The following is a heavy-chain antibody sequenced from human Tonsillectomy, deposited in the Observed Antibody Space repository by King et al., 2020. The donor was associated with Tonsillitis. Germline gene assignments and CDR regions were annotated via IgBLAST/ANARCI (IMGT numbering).Heavy chain of an antibody. V-gene: IGHV1-46*03. D-gene: IGHD3-22*01. CDR3: GTVPHDSSCYFDN. CDR1: GSTFTSFY. Sequence: VQLVESGAEVRKPGASLKISCKASGSTFTSFYIHWVRQAPGQGLEWMGMINPTSGTTNYAQRFQGRVTLTRDTSTTTVYMELSSLRSEDTAVYYCGTVPHDSSCYFDNWGQGTLVTVSS. CDR2: INPTSGTT. J-gene: IGHJ4*02.